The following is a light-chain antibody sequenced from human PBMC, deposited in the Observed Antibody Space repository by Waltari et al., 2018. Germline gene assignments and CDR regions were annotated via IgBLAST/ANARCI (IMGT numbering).Light chain of an antibody. CDR3: SSFSSSSTPYV. J-gene: IGLJ1*01. Sequence: QSVLTQPASVSGSPGQSITVSCRGTISDIGNYGYVSWYQQHSGRAPKLIIYEVTNRPSGVSSRFSGSKSGNTASLTISGLQAEDEADYYCSSFSSSSTPYVFGSGTKVTVL. V-gene: IGLV2-14*03. CDR1: ISDIGNYGY. CDR2: EVT.